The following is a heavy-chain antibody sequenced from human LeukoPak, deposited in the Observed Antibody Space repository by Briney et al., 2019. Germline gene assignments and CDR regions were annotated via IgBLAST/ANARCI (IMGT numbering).Heavy chain of an antibody. CDR1: GVSISSYY. V-gene: IGHV4-59*12. Sequence: SETLSLTCTVSGVSISSYYWSWLRQPPGKGREGMGYIYYSESTNYNPSLKSRVTISVDTSKNQFSLKLSSVTAADTAVYYCARDWANEPDNWFDPWGQGTLVTVSA. D-gene: IGHD1-1*01. CDR3: ARDWANEPDNWFDP. CDR2: IYYSEST. J-gene: IGHJ5*02.